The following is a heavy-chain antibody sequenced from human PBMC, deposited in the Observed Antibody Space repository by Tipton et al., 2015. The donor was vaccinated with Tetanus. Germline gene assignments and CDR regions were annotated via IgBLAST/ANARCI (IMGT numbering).Heavy chain of an antibody. Sequence: VQLVQSGPEVKKPGESLRISCKASGYSFSDNWINWVRQVPGKGLEWMGRIDPSDSYSNLSPSFEGHVPISIDKSINTAYLQWTSLRASDTAIYYCARRGSPAIRGFDYWGLGTLVTVSS. CDR2: IDPSDSYS. CDR1: GYSFSDNW. CDR3: ARRGSPAIRGFDY. D-gene: IGHD2-21*02. V-gene: IGHV5-10-1*01. J-gene: IGHJ4*02.